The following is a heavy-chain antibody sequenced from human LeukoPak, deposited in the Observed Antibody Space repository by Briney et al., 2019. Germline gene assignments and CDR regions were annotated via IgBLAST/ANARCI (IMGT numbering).Heavy chain of an antibody. CDR1: GFTFSSYS. V-gene: IGHV3-21*01. D-gene: IGHD6-13*01. CDR2: ISSSSSYI. Sequence: GGSLRLSCAASGFTFSSYSMNWVRQAPGKGLEWVSSISSSSSYIYYAGSVKGRFTISRDNAKNSLYLQMNSLRAEDTAVYYCARDRDSSSWYTNNWFDPWGQGALVTVSS. J-gene: IGHJ5*02. CDR3: ARDRDSSSWYTNNWFDP.